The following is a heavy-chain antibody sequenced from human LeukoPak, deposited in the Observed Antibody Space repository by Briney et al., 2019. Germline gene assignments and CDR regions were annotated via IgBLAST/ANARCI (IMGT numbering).Heavy chain of an antibody. Sequence: GESLKISCKTSGYSFTSYWIHWVRQMPGKELEWMGSIYPGNSDTRYSPSFQGHVTISADSSSSTAYLQWSSLKASDAAMYYCARLGRITMVRGGILDYWGQGTLVTVSS. J-gene: IGHJ4*02. CDR2: IYPGNSDT. D-gene: IGHD3-10*01. CDR3: ARLGRITMVRGGILDY. CDR1: GYSFTSYW. V-gene: IGHV5-78*01.